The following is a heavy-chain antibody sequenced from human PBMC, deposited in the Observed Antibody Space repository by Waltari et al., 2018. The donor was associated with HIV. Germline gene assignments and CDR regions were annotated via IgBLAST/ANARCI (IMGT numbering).Heavy chain of an antibody. CDR3: AKAFSDNTAYYYDF. CDR1: GFAYVAYA. CDR2: ISGSGADS. J-gene: IGHJ4*02. D-gene: IGHD3-22*01. Sequence: EVQLLESGGGLVQPGGSRRLSCAASGFAYVAYALTWVRPSTGRGLEWVSAISGSGADSFYADSVKGRFSISRDNSKNTVYLQMNNLRAADTAIYYCAKAFSDNTAYYYDFWGRGTRVTVAS. V-gene: IGHV3-23*01.